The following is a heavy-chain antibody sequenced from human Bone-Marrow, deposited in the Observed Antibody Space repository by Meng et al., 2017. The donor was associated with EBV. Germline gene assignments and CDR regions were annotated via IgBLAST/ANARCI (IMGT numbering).Heavy chain of an antibody. CDR3: AAGFRELVRSRDY. D-gene: IGHD3-10*01. CDR1: GGLIRSSNW. Sequence: VRVKAPRPRQVKPSGTLYLTCVVSGGLIRSSNWWSWVRWPPGKGLEWIGEIFYGGSTNYNPSLESRVTISVDKSKNQFSLKLSSVTAADTAVYYCAAGFRELVRSRDYWGQGTLVTVSS. J-gene: IGHJ4*02. CDR2: IFYGGST. V-gene: IGHV4-4*02.